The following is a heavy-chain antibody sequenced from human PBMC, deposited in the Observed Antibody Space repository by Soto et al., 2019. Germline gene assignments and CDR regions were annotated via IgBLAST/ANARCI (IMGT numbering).Heavy chain of an antibody. CDR2: INHSGST. CDR1: GGSFSGYY. V-gene: IGHV4-34*01. J-gene: IGHJ5*02. Sequence: SETLSLTCAVYGGSFSGYYWSWIRQPPGKGLEWIGEINHSGSTNYNPSLKSRVTISVDTSKNQFSLKLSSVTAADTAVYYCARGPVATSNWFEPWGQGTLVTVSS. D-gene: IGHD5-12*01. CDR3: ARGPVATSNWFEP.